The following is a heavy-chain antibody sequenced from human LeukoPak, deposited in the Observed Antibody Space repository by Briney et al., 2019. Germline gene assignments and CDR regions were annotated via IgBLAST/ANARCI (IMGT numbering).Heavy chain of an antibody. D-gene: IGHD3-3*02. J-gene: IGHJ6*03. CDR1: DGFITNHY. V-gene: IGHV4-59*11. CDR3: ARATFLEWLKVEYYYYMDV. CDR2: ISDSGRT. Sequence: SGTLSLTCTVSDGFITNHYWNWIRQPPGKGLEWIGYISDSGRTNYNPSLKSRVTISLDMSKNQFSLKLSSVTAADTAVYYCARATFLEWLKVEYYYYMDVWGKGTTVTVSS.